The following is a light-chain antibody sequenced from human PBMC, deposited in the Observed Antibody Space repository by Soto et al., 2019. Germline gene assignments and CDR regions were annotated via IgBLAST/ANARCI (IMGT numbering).Light chain of an antibody. CDR2: DVS. J-gene: IGLJ1*01. CDR3: QSYDSSLSEV. Sequence: QSVLTQPASVSGSPGQSITISCTGTSSDVGGYHYVSWYQQYPGKAPKVMIYDVSNRPSGVSNRFSGSKSGTSASLAITGLQAEDEADYYCQSYDSSLSEVFGTGTQLTVL. V-gene: IGLV2-14*01. CDR1: SSDVGGYHY.